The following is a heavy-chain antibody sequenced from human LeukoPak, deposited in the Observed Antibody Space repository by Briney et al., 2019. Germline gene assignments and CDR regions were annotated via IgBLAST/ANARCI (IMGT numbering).Heavy chain of an antibody. CDR3: TRETHYYDSSGYDAATPSGD. J-gene: IGHJ4*02. CDR1: GGSISSGDYY. Sequence: PSQTLSLTCTVSGGSISSGDYYWSWIRQPPGKGLEWIGYIYYSGSTYYNPSLKSRVTISVDTSKNQFSLKLSSVTAADTAVYYCTRETHYYDSSGYDAATPSGDWGQGTLVTVSS. CDR2: IYYSGST. V-gene: IGHV4-30-4*08. D-gene: IGHD3-22*01.